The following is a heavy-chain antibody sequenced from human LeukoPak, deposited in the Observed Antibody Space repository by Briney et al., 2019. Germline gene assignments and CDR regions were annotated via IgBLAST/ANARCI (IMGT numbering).Heavy chain of an antibody. CDR1: GGSISSYY. J-gene: IGHJ5*02. V-gene: IGHV4-59*01. CDR3: ARAKAARPNWFDP. D-gene: IGHD6-6*01. CDR2: IYYSGST. Sequence: SETLSLTCTVSGGSISSYYWSWIRQPPGKGLEWIGYIYYSGSTNYNPSLKSRVTISVDTSKNQFSLKLSSVTAADTAVYYCARAKAARPNWFDPWGQGTLVTVSS.